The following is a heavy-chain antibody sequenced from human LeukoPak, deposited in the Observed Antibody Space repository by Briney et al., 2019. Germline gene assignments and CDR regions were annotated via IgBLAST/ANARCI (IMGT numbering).Heavy chain of an antibody. CDR1: GVSFSTYY. CDR3: AXXLYGSDY. CDR2: VNHSGYT. Sequence: PSETLSLTCAVSGVSFSTYYWSWIRQSPEKGLEWIGEVNHSGYTNYNPPLKSRVTISVDTSRNQFSLKRNSVTAADTAVYYCAXXLYGSDYWGQGTLVTVSS. V-gene: IGHV4-34*01. J-gene: IGHJ4*02. D-gene: IGHD4-17*01.